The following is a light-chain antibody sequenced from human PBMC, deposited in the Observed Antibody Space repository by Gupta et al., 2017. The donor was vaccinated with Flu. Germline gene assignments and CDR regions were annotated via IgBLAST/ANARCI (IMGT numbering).Light chain of an antibody. J-gene: IGKJ1*01. CDR1: QGISAW. Sequence: GDKVTITCRASQGISAWLAWYQQKPGKAPKLLMSAASSLESGVPTRFSGSGSGTDFTLTISRLQPEDFATYYCQRTDNFPWTFGQGTKVEIK. CDR2: AAS. V-gene: IGKV1-12*01. CDR3: QRTDNFPWT.